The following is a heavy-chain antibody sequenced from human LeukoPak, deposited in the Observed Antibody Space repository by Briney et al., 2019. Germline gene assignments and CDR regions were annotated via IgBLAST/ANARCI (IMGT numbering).Heavy chain of an antibody. J-gene: IGHJ6*03. CDR1: GDSVSSNSAV. Sequence: SQTLSLTCAISGDSVSSNSAVWNWIRQSPSRGLEWLGRTYYRSKWYNDYAVSVKSRITINPDTSKNQSSLQLNSVTPEDTAVYYCARVGKRMAAAGDYYFYMDVWGKGTTVTISS. V-gene: IGHV6-1*01. D-gene: IGHD6-13*01. CDR2: TYYRSKWYN. CDR3: ARVGKRMAAAGDYYFYMDV.